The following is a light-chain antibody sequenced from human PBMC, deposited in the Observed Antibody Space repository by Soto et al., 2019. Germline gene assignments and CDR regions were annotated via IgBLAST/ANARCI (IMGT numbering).Light chain of an antibody. CDR3: QQYNNWPLT. V-gene: IGKV3-15*01. Sequence: EIVMTQSPATLSVSPGQRATLSCRASQSIGSNLAWYQQEPGQAPRLLIYGASSRPTGIPARFSGSESGTEFTLTISSLQSEAFAVYYCQQYNNWPLTFGPGTKVDI. J-gene: IGKJ3*01. CDR2: GAS. CDR1: QSIGSN.